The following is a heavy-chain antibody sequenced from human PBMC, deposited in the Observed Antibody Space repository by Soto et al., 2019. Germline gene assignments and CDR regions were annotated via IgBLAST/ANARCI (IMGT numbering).Heavy chain of an antibody. Sequence: QVQLVQSGAEVKKPGASVKVSCKASGYAFSTYGISWVRQAPGQGLEWMGWISGYTGNRNYAQKFQDRVSMTTDTSTSTAYMELRSRRSDDTAVYFCARGAAAVWFDPWGQGTLVTVSS. V-gene: IGHV1-18*01. CDR1: GYAFSTYG. D-gene: IGHD6-13*01. CDR3: ARGAAAVWFDP. J-gene: IGHJ5*02. CDR2: ISGYTGNR.